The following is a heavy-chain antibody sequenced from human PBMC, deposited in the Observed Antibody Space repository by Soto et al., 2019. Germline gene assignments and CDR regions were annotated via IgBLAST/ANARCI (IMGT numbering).Heavy chain of an antibody. Sequence: PGGSLRLACAASGLTVSSSYISWVRQAPGKGLQWVSVSYSAGSTYYAYSVKGRFTISRDNTKNTLYLQLNSLRAEDTAVYYCSRDNRQCTTGHCYHEYWGQGTLVTVSS. V-gene: IGHV3-53*01. J-gene: IGHJ4*02. D-gene: IGHD2-21*02. CDR1: GLTVSSSY. CDR2: SYSAGST. CDR3: SRDNRQCTTGHCYHEY.